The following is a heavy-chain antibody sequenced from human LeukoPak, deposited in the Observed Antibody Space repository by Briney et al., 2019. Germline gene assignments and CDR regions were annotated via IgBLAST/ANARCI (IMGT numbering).Heavy chain of an antibody. CDR3: ARERAYNSALYFDY. CDR1: GLIIKSYA. J-gene: IGHJ4*02. V-gene: IGHV3-30-3*01. Sequence: GRSLRLSCAGAGLIIKSYAMHWVCQAPGKGLEWVAVISYDGSKEDFADSVKGRFTISRDNSKNTLYLQMNSLRAEDTAVYYCARERAYNSALYFDYWGQGTLVTLSS. CDR2: ISYDGSKE. D-gene: IGHD2/OR15-2a*01.